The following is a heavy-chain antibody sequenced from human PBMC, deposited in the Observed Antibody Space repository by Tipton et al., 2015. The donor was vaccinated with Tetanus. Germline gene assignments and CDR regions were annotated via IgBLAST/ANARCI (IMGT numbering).Heavy chain of an antibody. CDR1: GGSISSGGYY. Sequence: TLSLTCTVSGGSISSGGYYWSWIRQHPGKGLEWIGDIYYSGSTFYNPSLKSRVTISVDTSKNQFSLKLSSVTAADTAVYYCARTQPIGWYFHLWGRGTLLTVSS. CDR2: IYYSGST. CDR3: ARTQPIGWYFHL. J-gene: IGHJ2*01. V-gene: IGHV4-31*03. D-gene: IGHD1-1*01.